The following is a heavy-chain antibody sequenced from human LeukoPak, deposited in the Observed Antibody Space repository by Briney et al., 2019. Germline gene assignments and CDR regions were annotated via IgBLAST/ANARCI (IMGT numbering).Heavy chain of an antibody. D-gene: IGHD3-10*01. CDR2: ISSSGSTI. CDR1: GFTFSSYE. V-gene: IGHV3-48*03. CDR3: AREGVIRGIPFDY. J-gene: IGHJ4*02. Sequence: GGSLRLSCAASGFTFSSYEMNWVRQAPGKGLEWVSYISSSGSTIYYADSVKGRFTISRDNDKNSLYLQMNSLRAEDTAVYYCAREGVIRGIPFDYWGQGTLVTVSS.